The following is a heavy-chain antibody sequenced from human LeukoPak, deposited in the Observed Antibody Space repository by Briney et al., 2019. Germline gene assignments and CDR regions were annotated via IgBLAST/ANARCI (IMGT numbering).Heavy chain of an antibody. CDR2: IYPSDSDT. CDR3: ARVKAADRHYFDY. V-gene: IGHV5-51*01. Sequence: GESLKISCKGSGYSFVGYWIGWVRQMPGKGLEWMGIIYPSDSDTRYSPSFQGQVIISADKSISTAYLQWSGLKASDTAMYYCARVKAADRHYFDYWGQGTLVTVSS. J-gene: IGHJ4*02. CDR1: GYSFVGYW. D-gene: IGHD6-13*01.